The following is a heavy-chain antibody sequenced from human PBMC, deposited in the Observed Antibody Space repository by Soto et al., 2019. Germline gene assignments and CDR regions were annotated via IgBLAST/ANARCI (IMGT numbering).Heavy chain of an antibody. Sequence: QVQLQQWGAGLLKPSETLSLTCAVYGGSFSGYYWSWLRQPPGKGLEWIGEINHSGSTNYNPSLKSRVTISVDTSKNQFSLKLSSVTAADTAVYYCARTICSGGSCYNWFDPWGQGTLVTVSS. CDR2: INHSGST. CDR3: ARTICSGGSCYNWFDP. D-gene: IGHD2-15*01. CDR1: GGSFSGYY. V-gene: IGHV4-34*01. J-gene: IGHJ5*02.